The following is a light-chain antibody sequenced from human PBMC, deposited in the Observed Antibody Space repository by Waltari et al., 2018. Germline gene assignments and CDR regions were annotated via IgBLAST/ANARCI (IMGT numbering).Light chain of an antibody. V-gene: IGKV3-11*01. CDR1: QSVSSY. Sequence: EIVLTQSPATLSLSPGERATLSCRASQSVSSYLAWYQQKPGQAPRLLIYDASKRATDIPARFSGSGSGTDFILTISSLEPEDFAGYYCQQRSNWPPRVTFGPGTKVDIK. CDR2: DAS. J-gene: IGKJ3*01. CDR3: QQRSNWPPRVT.